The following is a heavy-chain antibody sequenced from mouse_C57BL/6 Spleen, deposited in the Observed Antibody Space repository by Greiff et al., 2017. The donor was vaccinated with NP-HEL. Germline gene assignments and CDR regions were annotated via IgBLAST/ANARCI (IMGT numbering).Heavy chain of an antibody. CDR3: ARDDGNYSWFAY. CDR2: ISSGSSTI. CDR1: GFTFSDYG. V-gene: IGHV5-17*01. D-gene: IGHD2-3*01. J-gene: IGHJ3*01. Sequence: DVKLVESGGGLVKPGGSLKLSCAASGFTFSDYGMHWVRQAPEKGLEWVAYISSGSSTIYYADTVKGRFTISRDNAKNTLFLQMTSLRSEDTAMYYCARDDGNYSWFAYWGQGTLVTVSA.